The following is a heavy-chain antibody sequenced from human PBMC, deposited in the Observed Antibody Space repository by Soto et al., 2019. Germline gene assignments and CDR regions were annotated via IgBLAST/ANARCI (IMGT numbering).Heavy chain of an antibody. CDR1: GFTFSSYE. V-gene: IGHV3-48*03. D-gene: IGHD5-12*01. CDR3: TKEKSVMYSGYDAFDI. J-gene: IGHJ3*02. CDR2: ISSSGTI. Sequence: RGSLRLSCAASGFTFSSYEMDWVRQAPGKGLEWGAYISSSGTILYGDSVKGRFTISRDNADNSLYLQMNSLTAEDTAVYYCTKEKSVMYSGYDAFDIWGRGTMVTV.